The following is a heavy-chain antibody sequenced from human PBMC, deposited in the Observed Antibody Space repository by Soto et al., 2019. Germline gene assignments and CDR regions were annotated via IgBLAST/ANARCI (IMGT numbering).Heavy chain of an antibody. CDR3: ARDAAAGLNDY. CDR2: ISDYNGNT. CDR1: VYTFTSYG. J-gene: IGHJ4*02. V-gene: IGHV1-18*01. Sequence: QVQLVQSGAEVKKPGASVKVSCKASVYTFTSYGISWVRQAPGQGLEWMGWISDYNGNTKYVQKFQGRVTMTTDTSTRTAYMEPRSLRSDDTAVYYCARDAAAGLNDYWGQGTLVNVSS. D-gene: IGHD6-13*01.